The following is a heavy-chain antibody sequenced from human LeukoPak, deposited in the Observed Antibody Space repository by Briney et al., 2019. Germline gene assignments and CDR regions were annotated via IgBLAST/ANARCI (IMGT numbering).Heavy chain of an antibody. CDR3: ARGRYSSSPVSFSYYYYGMDV. D-gene: IGHD6-6*01. CDR1: GDSVSSNSAA. CDR2: TYYRSKWYS. J-gene: IGHJ6*02. V-gene: IGHV6-1*01. Sequence: SQTLSLTCAISGDSVSSNSAAWNWIRQSPSRGLEWLGRTYYRSKWYSHYAVAVSSRITINPDTSKNQFSLKLSSVTAADTAVYYCARGRYSSSPVSFSYYYYGMDVWGQGTTVTVSS.